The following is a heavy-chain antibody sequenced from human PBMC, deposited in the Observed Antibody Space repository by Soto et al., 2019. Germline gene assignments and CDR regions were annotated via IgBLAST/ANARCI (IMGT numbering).Heavy chain of an antibody. CDR1: GTTFSNFA. CDR3: VRGPDYEGYFDY. D-gene: IGHD3-22*01. V-gene: IGHV1-69*12. J-gene: IGHJ4*02. Sequence: QVRLVQSGAEVKKTGSSVKVSCEASGTTFSNFAISWGRQAPGQGLEWMGGIILPFGTPNYAQKFQDRVTISADESMTTAYMELRRLRSGDTAVYYCVRGPDYEGYFDYWGQGTLVTVAS. CDR2: IILPFGTP.